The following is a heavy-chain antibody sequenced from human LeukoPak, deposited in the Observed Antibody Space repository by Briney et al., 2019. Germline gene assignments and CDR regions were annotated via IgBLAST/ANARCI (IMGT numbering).Heavy chain of an antibody. V-gene: IGHV3-21*01. CDR2: ISSSSSYI. D-gene: IGHD6-13*01. CDR3: ARDKGSIFIAAADY. Sequence: PGGSLRLSCAASGFTFSSYSMNWVRQAPGKGLEWVSSISSSSSYIYYADSVKGRFTISRDNAKNSLYLQMNSLRAEDTAVYYCARDKGSIFIAAADYWGQGTLVTVSS. J-gene: IGHJ4*02. CDR1: GFTFSSYS.